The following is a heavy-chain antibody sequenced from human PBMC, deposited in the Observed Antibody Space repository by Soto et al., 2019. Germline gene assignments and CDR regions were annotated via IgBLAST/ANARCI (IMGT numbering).Heavy chain of an antibody. CDR2: ISSSSSTI. D-gene: IGHD3-10*01. CDR1: GFTFSSYS. J-gene: IGHJ6*03. Sequence: PGGSLRLSCAASGFTFSSYSMNWVRQAPGKGLEWVSYISSSSSTIYYADSVKGRFTISRDNAKNSLYLQMNSLRAEDTAVYYCARDSESGYYYYMDVWGKGSTVTVSS. V-gene: IGHV3-48*01. CDR3: ARDSESGYYYYMDV.